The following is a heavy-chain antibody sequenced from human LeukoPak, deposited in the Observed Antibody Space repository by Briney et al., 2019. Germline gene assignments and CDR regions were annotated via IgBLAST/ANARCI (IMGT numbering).Heavy chain of an antibody. J-gene: IGHJ3*02. CDR1: GFTFSTYW. D-gene: IGHD2-2*01. V-gene: IGHV3-74*01. CDR3: ARGRRVGESEDAFDI. CDR2: IKSDGSST. Sequence: GGSLRLSCAASGFTFSTYWMHWVRQAPGKGLVWVSRIKSDGSSTAYADSVKVRFTISRDNAKTTLYLQMNSLRAEDTAVYYCARGRRVGESEDAFDIWGQGTMVTVSS.